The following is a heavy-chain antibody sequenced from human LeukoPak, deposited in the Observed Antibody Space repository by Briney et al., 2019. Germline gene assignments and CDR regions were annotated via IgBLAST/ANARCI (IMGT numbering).Heavy chain of an antibody. CDR3: AKERVTTTTFDY. D-gene: IGHD4-11*01. Sequence: GGSLRLSCAASGFTFSSSAMSWVRQAPGKGLEWVSLISDSGGSTYYADSVEGRFTISRDNSKNTLYLQMNSLRTEDTAVYYCAKERVTTTTFDYWGQGTLVTVSS. CDR2: ISDSGGST. V-gene: IGHV3-23*01. CDR1: GFTFSSSA. J-gene: IGHJ4*02.